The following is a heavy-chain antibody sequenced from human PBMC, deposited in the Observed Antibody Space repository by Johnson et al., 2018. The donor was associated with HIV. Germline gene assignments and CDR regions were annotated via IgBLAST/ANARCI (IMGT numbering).Heavy chain of an antibody. CDR2: ISGSGGST. D-gene: IGHD1-26*01. Sequence: VQLVESGGGLVQPGGSLRLSCAASGFAFSSYAVTWVRQTSGKGLEWVSAISGSGGSTYYADSVKGRFTISRDNSKRTLYLQMNSLRAEDTAVYYCARSLPGRGSYYAFDIWGQGTMVTVSS. V-gene: IGHV3-23*04. J-gene: IGHJ3*02. CDR3: ARSLPGRGSYYAFDI. CDR1: GFAFSSYA.